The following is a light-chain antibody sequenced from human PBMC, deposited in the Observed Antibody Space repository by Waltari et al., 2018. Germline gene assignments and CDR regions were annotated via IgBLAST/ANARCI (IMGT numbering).Light chain of an antibody. CDR3: HQYSTTPWT. Sequence: DFVMTQSPEFLAVSLGERATINAKSSQSVLYSPNSKNYLPWYQQKPGQPPKLLIYWASTRESGVPDRFSGSGSGTDFTLTISSLQAEDVAVYYCHQYSTTPWTFGQGTKVEI. CDR2: WAS. V-gene: IGKV4-1*01. CDR1: QSVLYSPNSKNY. J-gene: IGKJ1*01.